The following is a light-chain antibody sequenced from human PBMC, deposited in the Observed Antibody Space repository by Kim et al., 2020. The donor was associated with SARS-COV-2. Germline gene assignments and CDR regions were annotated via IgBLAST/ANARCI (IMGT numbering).Light chain of an antibody. Sequence: SYELTQPPSVSVSPGHTASISCSGDKLGDEYVSWFQHKPGQSPLLVIYRDSKRPSGIPERFSGSNSGNTATLTITGTQAMDEADYYCQASDSSTEVFGTGTKVTVL. CDR2: RDS. V-gene: IGLV3-1*01. CDR1: KLGDEY. J-gene: IGLJ1*01. CDR3: QASDSSTEV.